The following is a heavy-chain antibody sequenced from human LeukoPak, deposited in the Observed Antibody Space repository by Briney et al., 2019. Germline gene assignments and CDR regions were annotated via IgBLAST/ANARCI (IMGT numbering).Heavy chain of an antibody. D-gene: IGHD5-12*01. Sequence: GGSLRLSCVVSGFTFSRYWMSWVRQAPGKGLEWVANIKEDGSKKDYVDSVKGRFTISRDNAKNSLYLEVNSLRAEDTAVYYCARGPSGYHNTGGQGTLVTVSS. J-gene: IGHJ4*02. CDR2: IKEDGSKK. CDR1: GFTFSRYW. V-gene: IGHV3-7*01. CDR3: ARGPSGYHNT.